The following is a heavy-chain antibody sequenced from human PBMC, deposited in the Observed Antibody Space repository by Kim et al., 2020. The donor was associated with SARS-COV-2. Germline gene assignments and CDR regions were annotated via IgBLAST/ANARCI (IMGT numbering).Heavy chain of an antibody. V-gene: IGHV3-74*01. CDR2: LNEDGSTT. CDR3: VRDLVGSDDL. D-gene: IGHD5-12*01. J-gene: IGHJ5*02. Sequence: GGSLRLSCAASGFTFSNYWMHWVRQAPGKGPVWVSRLNEDGSTTNYADSVKGRFTISRDNARNTLYLHMDSLRAEDTALYYCVRDLVGSDDLWGQGTLFT. CDR1: GFTFSNYW.